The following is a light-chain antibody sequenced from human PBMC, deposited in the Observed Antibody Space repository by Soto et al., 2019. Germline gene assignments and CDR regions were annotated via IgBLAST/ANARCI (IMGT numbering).Light chain of an antibody. CDR1: SSDVGAYNY. J-gene: IGLJ3*02. V-gene: IGLV2-8*01. Sequence: QSALTQPPSASESPGQSVTISCTGTSSDVGAYNYVSWYQQHPGKAPKLMIYEVNKRPSGVPDRFSGSKSGNTASLTVSGLQAEDEPDYYCSSYAGSNNLVFGGGTKLTVL. CDR2: EVN. CDR3: SSYAGSNNLV.